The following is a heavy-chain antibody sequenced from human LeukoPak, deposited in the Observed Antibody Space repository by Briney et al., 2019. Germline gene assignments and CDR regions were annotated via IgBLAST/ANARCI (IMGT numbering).Heavy chain of an antibody. CDR1: GFTFSSYG. CDR3: ASGRYDSSGYYFDY. Sequence: QSGGSLRLSCAASGFTFSSYGMSWVRQAPGKGLEWVSAISGSGGSTYYADSVKGRFTISRDNAKNSLYLQMNSLRAEDTAVYYCASGRYDSSGYYFDYWGQGTLVTVSS. D-gene: IGHD3-22*01. J-gene: IGHJ4*02. V-gene: IGHV3-23*01. CDR2: ISGSGGST.